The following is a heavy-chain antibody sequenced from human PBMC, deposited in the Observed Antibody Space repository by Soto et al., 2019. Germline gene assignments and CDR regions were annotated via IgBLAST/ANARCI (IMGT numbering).Heavy chain of an antibody. D-gene: IGHD3-22*01. J-gene: IGHJ2*01. V-gene: IGHV1-69*06. CDR2: IIPIFGTA. Sequence: QVELVQSGAGVKKPGSSVKVSCQASEDTFRNYAISWVRQAPGQGLEWMGGIIPIFGTANYAQKFQGRVTITADTSANTVYLELSSLRSEDTAVYYCASTKYVSSAYYYWYLGLWGRGTLVTVSS. CDR3: ASTKYVSSAYYYWYLGL. CDR1: EDTFRNYA.